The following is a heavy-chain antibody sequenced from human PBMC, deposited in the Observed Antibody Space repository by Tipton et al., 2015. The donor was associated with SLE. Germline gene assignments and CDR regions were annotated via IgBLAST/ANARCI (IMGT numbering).Heavy chain of an antibody. J-gene: IGHJ5*02. V-gene: IGHV4-39*07. D-gene: IGHD2-21*01. CDR2: IYYSGST. CDR3: ARAGGGDSNWFDP. CDR1: GGSISSSSYY. Sequence: TLSLTCTVSGGSISSSSYYWGWIRQPPGKGLEWIGSIYYSGSTYYNPSLKSRVTISVDTSKNQFSLKLSSVTAADTAVYYCARAGGGDSNWFDPWGQGTLVTDSS.